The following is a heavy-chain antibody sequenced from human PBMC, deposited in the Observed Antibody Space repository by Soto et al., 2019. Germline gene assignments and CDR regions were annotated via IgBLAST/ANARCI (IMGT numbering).Heavy chain of an antibody. J-gene: IGHJ5*02. V-gene: IGHV3-74*01. CDR1: GFTFSDYW. D-gene: IGHD4-17*01. Sequence: SLRLSCAASGFTFSDYWMHWVRQPPGKGLMWVSRISRDESTTNYADSVKGRFTVSRDNAKSTLYLQMNSLRAEDTAIYYCARDKDYRNWFDTWGQGTLVTVSS. CDR2: ISRDESTT. CDR3: ARDKDYRNWFDT.